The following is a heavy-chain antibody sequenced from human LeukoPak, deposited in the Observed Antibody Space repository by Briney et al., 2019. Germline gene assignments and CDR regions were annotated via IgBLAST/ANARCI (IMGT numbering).Heavy chain of an antibody. CDR1: GLAVSSTY. Sequence: GGSLRLSCAASGLAVSSTYMSWVRQAPGKGLEWVSLMYSSGNTYYADSVKGRFTISRDNSRNTLYLQMNSLRGEDTAVYYCARGNPNRNALDLWGQGTMVTISS. J-gene: IGHJ3*01. V-gene: IGHV3-53*01. CDR2: MYSSGNT. CDR3: ARGNPNRNALDL. D-gene: IGHD1-14*01.